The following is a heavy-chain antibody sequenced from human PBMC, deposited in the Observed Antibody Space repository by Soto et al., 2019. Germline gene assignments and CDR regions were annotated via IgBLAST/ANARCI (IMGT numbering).Heavy chain of an antibody. Sequence: LSLTCTVSGGSISSSSYYWGWIRQPPGKGLEWIGSIYYSGSTYYNPSLKSRVTISVDTSKNQFSLKLSSVTAADTAVYYCASLSIRPPNYYYYGMDVWGQGTTVTVSS. D-gene: IGHD4-4*01. CDR1: GGSISSSSYY. CDR2: IYYSGST. J-gene: IGHJ6*02. CDR3: ASLSIRPPNYYYYGMDV. V-gene: IGHV4-39*01.